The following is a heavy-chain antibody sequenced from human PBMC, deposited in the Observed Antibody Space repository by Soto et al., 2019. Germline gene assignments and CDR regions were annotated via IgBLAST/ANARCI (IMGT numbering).Heavy chain of an antibody. V-gene: IGHV3-30-3*01. CDR2: ISYDGSNK. Sequence: GGSLRLSCAASGFTFSSYAMHWVRQAPGKGLEWVAVISYDGSNKYYADSVKGRFTISRDNSKNTLYLQMNSLRAEDTAVYYCARDRFPNYDFWSGYYDYWGQGTLVTVSS. J-gene: IGHJ4*02. CDR1: GFTFSSYA. D-gene: IGHD3-3*01. CDR3: ARDRFPNYDFWSGYYDY.